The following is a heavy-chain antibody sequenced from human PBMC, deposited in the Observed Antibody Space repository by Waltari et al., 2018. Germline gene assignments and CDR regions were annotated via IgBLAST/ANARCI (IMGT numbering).Heavy chain of an antibody. CDR3: ARGPYYYDSSGYPPYYYGMDV. V-gene: IGHV4-4*02. J-gene: IGHJ6*02. Sequence: QVQLQESGPGLVKPSGTLSLTCAVSGGSISSSNWWSWVRQPPGKGLEWIGEIYHSGSTNHNPSLKGRGTISVDKAKNQFSLKLSSVTAADTAVYYCARGPYYYDSSGYPPYYYGMDVWGQGTTVTVSS. CDR2: IYHSGST. CDR1: GGSISSSNW. D-gene: IGHD3-22*01.